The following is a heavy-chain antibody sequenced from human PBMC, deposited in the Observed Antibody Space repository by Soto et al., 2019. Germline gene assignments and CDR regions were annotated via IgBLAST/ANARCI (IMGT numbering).Heavy chain of an antibody. D-gene: IGHD3-10*01. Sequence: QVQLVECGGGLVKPGGSLRLTCAASGFTLSDYYMSWIRQAPGKGLEWVSYISSSGTSIYYADSVKGRFTISRDNAKNSLYLQMNSLRAEDTAVYYCARDREVRGVTPLGYWGQGTLVTVSS. CDR1: GFTLSDYY. V-gene: IGHV3-11*01. CDR3: ARDREVRGVTPLGY. CDR2: ISSSGTSI. J-gene: IGHJ4*02.